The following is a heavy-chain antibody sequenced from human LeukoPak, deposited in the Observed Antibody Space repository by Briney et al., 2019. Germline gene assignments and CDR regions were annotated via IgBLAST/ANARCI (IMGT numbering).Heavy chain of an antibody. CDR3: AREYYYGSGSYYNDY. Sequence: ASVKVSCKASGYTFTSYGISWVRPAPGQGLGWMGWISAYNGNTKYAQKLQGRVTMTTDTSTSTAYMELRSLRADDTAVYYCAREYYYGSGSYYNDYWGQGTLVSVSS. CDR1: GYTFTSYG. J-gene: IGHJ4*02. V-gene: IGHV1-18*01. D-gene: IGHD3-10*01. CDR2: ISAYNGNT.